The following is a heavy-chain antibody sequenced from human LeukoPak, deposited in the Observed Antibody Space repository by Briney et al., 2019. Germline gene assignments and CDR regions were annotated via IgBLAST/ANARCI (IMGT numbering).Heavy chain of an antibody. CDR3: ARDSGFSGTQRGEY. V-gene: IGHV3-30*03. CDR1: GFTFSSYG. D-gene: IGHD3/OR15-3a*01. CDR2: ISYDGSNK. Sequence: PGGSLRLSCAASGFTFSSYGMHWVRQAPGKGLEWVAVISYDGSNKYYADSVKGRFTISRDNSKNTLYLQMNSLRVEDTAVYYCARDSGFSGTQRGEYWGQGTLVTVSS. J-gene: IGHJ4*02.